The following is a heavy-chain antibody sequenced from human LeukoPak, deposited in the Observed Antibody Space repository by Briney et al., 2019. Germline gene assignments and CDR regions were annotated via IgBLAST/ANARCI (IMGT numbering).Heavy chain of an antibody. D-gene: IGHD2/OR15-2a*01. J-gene: IGHJ5*02. CDR1: GYTFTSYD. CDR3: AREYRTLSGNWFDP. V-gene: IGHV1-8*01. Sequence: GASVKVSCKASGYTFTSYDINWVRQATGQGLEWMGWMNPNSGNTGYAQKFQGRVTITRNTSISTAYMELSSLRSEGTAVYYCAREYRTLSGNWFDPWGQGTLVTVSS. CDR2: MNPNSGNT.